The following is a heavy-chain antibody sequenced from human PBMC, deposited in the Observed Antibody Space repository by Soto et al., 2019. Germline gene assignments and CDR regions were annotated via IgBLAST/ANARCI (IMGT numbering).Heavy chain of an antibody. J-gene: IGHJ3*02. CDR3: TTDSLRLGELFDAFDI. CDR2: IKSKTDGGTT. D-gene: IGHD3-16*01. V-gene: IGHV3-15*01. Sequence: GGSLRLSCAASGFTFSNAWMSWVRQAPGKGLEWVGRIKSKTDGGTTDYAAPVKGRFTISRDDSKNTLYLQMNSLKTEDTAVYYCTTDSLRLGELFDAFDIWGQGTMVSVSS. CDR1: GFTFSNAW.